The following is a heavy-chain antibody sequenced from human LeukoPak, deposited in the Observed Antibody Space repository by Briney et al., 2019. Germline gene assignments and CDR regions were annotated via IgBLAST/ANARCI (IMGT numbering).Heavy chain of an antibody. J-gene: IGHJ3*02. CDR2: INHSGGT. CDR3: ARDRVGGNRRDDSSI. D-gene: IGHD1/OR15-1a*01. CDR1: GFTFTTYA. Sequence: PGGSLRLSCAASGFTFTTYAMSWVRQAPGKGLEWIGEINHSGGTHYSPSVRGRVTMSIDTSKNQFSLTLTSVTAADTAVYYCARDRVGGNRRDDSSIWAQGTTVTVSS. V-gene: IGHV4-34*01.